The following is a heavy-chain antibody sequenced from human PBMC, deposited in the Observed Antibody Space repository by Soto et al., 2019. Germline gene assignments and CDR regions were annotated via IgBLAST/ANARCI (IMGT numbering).Heavy chain of an antibody. CDR2: IYYSGST. CDR1: GGSISSYY. J-gene: IGHJ6*02. V-gene: IGHV4-59*01. D-gene: IGHD3-10*01. CDR3: ARDSGSHAYYYYGMDV. Sequence: PSETLSLTCTVSGGSISSYYWSWIRKPPGKGLEWIGYIYYSGSTNYNPSLKSRVTISVDTSKNQFSLKLSSVTAADTAVYYCARDSGSHAYYYYGMDVWGQGTTVTVSS.